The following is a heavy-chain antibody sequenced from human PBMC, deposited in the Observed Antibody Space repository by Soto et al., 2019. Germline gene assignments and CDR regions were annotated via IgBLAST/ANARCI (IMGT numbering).Heavy chain of an antibody. CDR3: ARHKRITTCLVYSMYYNGMYV. J-gene: IGHJ6*02. V-gene: IGHV1-18*01. CDR1: GYTFSNSG. Sequence: ASGKGSCKASGYTFSNSGVSWVRQAPGQGLEWLGWINSDNGNTNYAQHLQGRVTLTTDTSTSTAYMDLRSLRSDDTAVYYCARHKRITTCLVYSMYYNGMYVWGQ. D-gene: IGHD1-1*01. CDR2: INSDNGNT.